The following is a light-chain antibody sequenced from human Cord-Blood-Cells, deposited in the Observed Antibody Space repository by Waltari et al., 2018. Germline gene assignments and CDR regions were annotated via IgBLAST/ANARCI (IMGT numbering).Light chain of an antibody. CDR3: QQYNNWPPVYT. CDR2: GAS. J-gene: IGKJ2*01. CDR1: QSVSSN. V-gene: IGKV3-15*01. Sequence: EIVMTQSPATLSVSPGERATLSCRASQSVSSNLAWYQQNPGQAPRLLIYGASTRATGIPARFSGVGSGTEFTLTISSLQSEDFAVYYCQQYNNWPPVYTFGQGTKLEIK.